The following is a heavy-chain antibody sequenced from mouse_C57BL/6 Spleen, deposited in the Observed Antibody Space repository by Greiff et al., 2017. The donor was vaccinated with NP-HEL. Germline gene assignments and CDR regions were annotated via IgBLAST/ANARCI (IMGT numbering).Heavy chain of an antibody. D-gene: IGHD2-1*01. CDR1: GYTFTGYW. CDR2: IHPNSGST. V-gene: IGHV1-64*01. J-gene: IGHJ3*01. CDR3: ARVPYGNYDSWFAY. Sequence: QVQLQQPGAELVKPGASVKLSCKASGYTFTGYWMHWVKQRPGQGLEWIGMIHPNSGSTNYNEKFKSKATLTVDKSSSTAYMQLSSLTSEDSAVYYCARVPYGNYDSWFAYWGQGTLVTVSA.